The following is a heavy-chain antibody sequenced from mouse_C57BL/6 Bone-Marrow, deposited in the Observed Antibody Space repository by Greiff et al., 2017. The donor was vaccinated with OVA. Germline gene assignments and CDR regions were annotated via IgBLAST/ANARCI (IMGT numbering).Heavy chain of an antibody. V-gene: IGHV1-64*01. D-gene: IGHD1-1*01. Sequence: VQLQQPGAELVKPGASVKLSCKASGYTFTSYWMHWVKQRPGQGLEWIGMIHPNSGSTNYNETFKSKATLTVDKSSSTAYMQLSSLTSEDSAVYYCARAKSSFYYAMDYWGQGTSVTVSS. CDR2: IHPNSGST. J-gene: IGHJ4*01. CDR1: GYTFTSYW. CDR3: ARAKSSFYYAMDY.